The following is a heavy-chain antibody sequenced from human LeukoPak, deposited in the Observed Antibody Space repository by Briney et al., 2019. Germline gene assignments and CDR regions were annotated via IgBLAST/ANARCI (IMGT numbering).Heavy chain of an antibody. V-gene: IGHV1-18*01. D-gene: IGHD5-12*01. J-gene: IGHJ5*02. Sequence: ASVKVSCKASGYTFTSYGISWVRQAPGQGLERMGWISAYNGNTNYAQKLQGRVTMTTDTSTSTAYMELRGLRSDDTAVYYCARVSFGGYDYVYWFDPWGQGTLVTVSS. CDR1: GYTFTSYG. CDR2: ISAYNGNT. CDR3: ARVSFGGYDYVYWFDP.